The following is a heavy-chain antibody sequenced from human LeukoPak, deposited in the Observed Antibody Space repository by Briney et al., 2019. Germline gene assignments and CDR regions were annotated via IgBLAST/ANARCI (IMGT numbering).Heavy chain of an antibody. CDR1: GGSISTYS. Sequence: SGTLSLTCTVSGGSISTYSWSWIRQPAGNALEWIGRIHRSGTTNYNPSLKSRVTMSVDTSKNQFSLKLNTVTAADTAVYYCASGQYYDLWSGYYVDWGQGTLVTVSA. CDR2: IHRSGTT. CDR3: ASGQYYDLWSGYYVD. J-gene: IGHJ4*02. V-gene: IGHV4-4*07. D-gene: IGHD3-3*01.